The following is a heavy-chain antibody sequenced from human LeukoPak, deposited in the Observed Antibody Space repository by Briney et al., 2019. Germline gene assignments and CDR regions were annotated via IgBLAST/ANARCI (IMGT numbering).Heavy chain of an antibody. V-gene: IGHV3-74*01. CDR3: ARAPSEIGGYYPEYFRH. Sequence: PWGSLRLSCAASGFTFSSYWMHWVRQAPGKGLVWVSRIKSDGSTNYADSVKGRFSISRDNAKNTVSLQMNSLRAEDTGVYYCARAPSEIGGYYPEYFRHWGQGTLVIVSS. CDR2: IKSDGST. CDR1: GFTFSSYW. J-gene: IGHJ1*01. D-gene: IGHD3-22*01.